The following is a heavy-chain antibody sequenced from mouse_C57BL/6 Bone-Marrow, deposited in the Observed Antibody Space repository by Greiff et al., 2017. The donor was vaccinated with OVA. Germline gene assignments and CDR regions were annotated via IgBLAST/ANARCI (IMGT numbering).Heavy chain of an antibody. V-gene: IGHV14-3*01. CDR3: ARLPCGSSSFDY. Sequence: VQLQQSVAELVRPGASVKLSCTASGFNIKNTYMHWVKQRPEQGLEWIGRIDPANGNTKYASKFQGTAHINADKSSNTSFLQLSSLTTEDTSIYYWARLPCGSSSFDYWGQGTTLTVSS. D-gene: IGHD1-1*01. CDR2: IDPANGNT. J-gene: IGHJ2*01. CDR1: GFNIKNTY.